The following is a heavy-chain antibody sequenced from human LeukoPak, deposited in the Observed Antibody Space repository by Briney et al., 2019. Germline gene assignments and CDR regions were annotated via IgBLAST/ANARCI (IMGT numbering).Heavy chain of an antibody. CDR1: GFTFSSYS. V-gene: IGHV3-30*03. Sequence: GGSLRLSCAASGFTFSSYSMQWVRQAPGKGLEWVAIISYDGTYQFYTDSLKGRFTISRDNSKNTVYLQMNSLRPDDTAVYYCARDTSVWFGELGPKGLDYWGQGTLVTVSS. D-gene: IGHD3-10*01. J-gene: IGHJ4*02. CDR3: ARDTSVWFGELGPKGLDY. CDR2: ISYDGTYQ.